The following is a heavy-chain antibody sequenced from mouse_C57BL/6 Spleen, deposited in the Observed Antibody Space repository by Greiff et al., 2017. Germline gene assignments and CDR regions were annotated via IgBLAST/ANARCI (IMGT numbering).Heavy chain of an antibody. D-gene: IGHD3-2*02. Sequence: QVQLQQSGAELVRPGTSVKVSCKASGYAFTNYLIEWVKQRPGQGLEWIGVINPGSGGTNYNEKFKGKATLTADKSSSTAYMQLSSLTSEDSAVYFCARDPQAYWGQGSLVTVSA. V-gene: IGHV1-54*01. CDR3: ARDPQAY. J-gene: IGHJ3*01. CDR1: GYAFTNYL. CDR2: INPGSGGT.